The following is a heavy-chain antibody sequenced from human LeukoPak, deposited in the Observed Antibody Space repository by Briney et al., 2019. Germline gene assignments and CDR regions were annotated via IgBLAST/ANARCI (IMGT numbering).Heavy chain of an antibody. CDR2: INPNGGGT. CDR3: ARAANFHYFDYHFDC. J-gene: IGHJ4*02. CDR1: GYTFTGSY. V-gene: IGHV1-2*02. D-gene: IGHD4-17*01. Sequence: GASVKVSCKASGYTFTGSYMHWVRQAPGEGLEWMGWINPNGGGTTYAQNFQGRVIMTRDTSISTAYMELIRLTSDDTAVYYCARAANFHYFDYHFDCWGQGTLVTVSS.